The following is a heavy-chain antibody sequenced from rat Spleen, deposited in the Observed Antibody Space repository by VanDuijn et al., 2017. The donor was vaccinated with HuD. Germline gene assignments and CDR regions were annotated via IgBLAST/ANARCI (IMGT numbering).Heavy chain of an antibody. J-gene: IGHJ2*01. CDR1: GFTFSDFN. CDR3: ARADVAAISTDGI. V-gene: IGHV5-7*01. D-gene: IGHD1-2*01. Sequence: EVQLVESGGGLVQPGRSLKLSCAASGFTFSDFNMAWVRQSPKKGLEWVATIIYDGSSTYYRDSVKGRFTLSRDNAKSTLYLQMNGLQTEDTATYFCARADVAAISTDGIWGQGIMVTVSS. CDR2: IIYDGSST.